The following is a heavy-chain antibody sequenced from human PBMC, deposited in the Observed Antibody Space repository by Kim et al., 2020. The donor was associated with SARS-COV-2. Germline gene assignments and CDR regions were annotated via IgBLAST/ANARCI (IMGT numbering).Heavy chain of an antibody. V-gene: IGHV4-39*01. D-gene: IGHD4-17*01. Sequence: SETLSLTCTVSGGSISSSSYYWGWIRQPPGKGLEWIGSIYYSGSTYYNPSLKSRVTISVDTSKNQFSLKLSSVTAADTAVYYCAARSPDYGDYGVPTGPELQGTLDYWGQGTLVTVSS. CDR3: AARSPDYGDYGVPTGPELQGTLDY. CDR1: GGSISSSSYY. CDR2: IYYSGST. J-gene: IGHJ4*02.